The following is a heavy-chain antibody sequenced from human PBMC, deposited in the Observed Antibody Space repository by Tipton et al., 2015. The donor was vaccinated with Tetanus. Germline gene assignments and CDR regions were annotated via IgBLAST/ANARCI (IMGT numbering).Heavy chain of an antibody. V-gene: IGHV4-30-2*01. CDR1: GGSISSGGYS. CDR2: MYYSGTT. D-gene: IGHD2-8*02. CDR3: ARATSTGPAYNWFDP. Sequence: LRLSCAVPGGSISSGGYSWTWIRQPPGKGLQWIGYMYYSGTTHYNPSLKSRVTISIDRSKNQLSLKLTSVTAADTAVYYCARATSTGPAYNWFDPWGQGTLVTVSS. J-gene: IGHJ5*02.